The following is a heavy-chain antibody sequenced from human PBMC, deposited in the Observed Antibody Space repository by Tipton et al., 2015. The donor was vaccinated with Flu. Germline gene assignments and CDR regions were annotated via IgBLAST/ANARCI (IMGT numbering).Heavy chain of an antibody. CDR3: ARVALRSDYYGSGTIPLYFAFDI. J-gene: IGHJ3*02. CDR2: IYYSGST. Sequence: TLSLTCTVSGGSISSYYWSWIRQPPGKGLEWIGYIYYSGSTNYNPSLKSRVTISVDTSKNQFSLKLSSVTAADTAVYYCARVALRSDYYGSGTIPLYFAFDIWGQGTMVTVSS. D-gene: IGHD3-10*01. CDR1: GGSISSYY. V-gene: IGHV4-59*01.